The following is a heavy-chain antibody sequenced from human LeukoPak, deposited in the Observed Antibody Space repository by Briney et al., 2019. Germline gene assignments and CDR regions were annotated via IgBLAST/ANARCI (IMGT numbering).Heavy chain of an antibody. J-gene: IGHJ6*03. D-gene: IGHD3-3*01. CDR1: GGSISSGSYY. Sequence: SQTLSLTCTVSGGSISSGSYYWSWIRQPAGKGLEWIGRIYTSGSTNYNVSLKSRVTISVDTSKNQFSLKLSSVTAADTAVYYCARGAGGTIFGVVIPGYYYYYMDVWGKGTTVTVSS. CDR2: IYTSGST. V-gene: IGHV4-61*02. CDR3: ARGAGGTIFGVVIPGYYYYYMDV.